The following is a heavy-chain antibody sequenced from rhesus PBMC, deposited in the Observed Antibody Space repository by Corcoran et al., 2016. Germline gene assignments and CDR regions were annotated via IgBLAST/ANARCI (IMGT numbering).Heavy chain of an antibody. D-gene: IGHD4-29*01. CDR1: GFSLSTSGMG. J-gene: IGHJ4*01. CDR3: ARRRSSDSDFDY. V-gene: IGHV2-1*01. Sequence: QVTLKESGPALVKSTQTLTLTCTFSGFSLSTSGMGVGWILQPPGKTLEWLAHIYWDDDKSNSASLKSRLTISKDTSKNQVVLTMTNMDPVDTATYYCARRRSSDSDFDYGGQGVLVTVSS. CDR2: IYWDDDK.